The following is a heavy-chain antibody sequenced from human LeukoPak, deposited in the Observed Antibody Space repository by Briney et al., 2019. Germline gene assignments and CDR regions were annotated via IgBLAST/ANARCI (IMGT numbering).Heavy chain of an antibody. CDR1: GFTFSSYA. CDR2: ISGSGGST. D-gene: IGHD3-3*01. J-gene: IGHJ3*02. CDR3: AKDVYYDFWSGYYLAFDI. V-gene: IGHV3-23*01. Sequence: GGSLRLSCAASGFTFSSYAMSWVRQAPGKGLEWVSAISGSGGSTYYADSVKGRFTISRDNSKNTLYLQMNSLRAEDTAVYYCAKDVYYDFWSGYYLAFDIWGQGTMVTVSS.